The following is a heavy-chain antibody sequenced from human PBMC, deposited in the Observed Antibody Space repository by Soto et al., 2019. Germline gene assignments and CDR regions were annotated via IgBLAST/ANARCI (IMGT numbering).Heavy chain of an antibody. CDR3: AKFCGSVSAAVDDY. CDR1: GFTFSNFG. J-gene: IGHJ4*02. Sequence: GGSLRLSCAASGFTFSNFGMHWVRQAPGKGLEWVASISYDGNIKYSADSVKGRFTISRDNSKNTLYLQMNSLRSEDTAVYYSAKFCGSVSAAVDDYWGQGTLVTVSS. D-gene: IGHD6-13*01. V-gene: IGHV3-30*18. CDR2: ISYDGNIK.